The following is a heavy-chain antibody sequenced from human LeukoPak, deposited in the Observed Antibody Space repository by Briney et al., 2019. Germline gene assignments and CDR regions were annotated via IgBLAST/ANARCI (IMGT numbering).Heavy chain of an antibody. CDR1: GFTVSSNY. V-gene: IGHV3-53*01. CDR2: IYSGGST. J-gene: IGHJ4*02. D-gene: IGHD3-10*01. Sequence: QTGGSLRLSCEASGFTVSSNYMSWVRQAPGKGLEWVSVIYSGGSTYYADSVKGRFTISRDNSKNTLYLQMNSLRAEDTAVYYCAREVYGSGSSFEYWGQGTLVTVFS. CDR3: AREVYGSGSSFEY.